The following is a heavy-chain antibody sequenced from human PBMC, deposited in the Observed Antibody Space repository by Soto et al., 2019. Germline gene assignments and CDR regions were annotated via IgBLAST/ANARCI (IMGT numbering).Heavy chain of an antibody. CDR1: GFTFSSYG. Sequence: AGGSLRLSCAASGFTFSSYGMHWVRQAPGKGLEWVAVISYDGSNKYYADSVKGRFTISRDNSKNTLYLQMNSLRAEDTAVYYCAKLSTSMIVAAPAFDIWGQGTMVTVSS. CDR2: ISYDGSNK. CDR3: AKLSTSMIVAAPAFDI. D-gene: IGHD3-22*01. V-gene: IGHV3-30*18. J-gene: IGHJ3*02.